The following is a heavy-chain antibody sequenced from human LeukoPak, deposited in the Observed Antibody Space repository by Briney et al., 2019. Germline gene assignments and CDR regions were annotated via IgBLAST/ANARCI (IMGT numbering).Heavy chain of an antibody. CDR3: AREYGSGSYYNYYYMDV. J-gene: IGHJ6*03. D-gene: IGHD3-10*01. V-gene: IGHV3-7*01. CDR1: GFTFSSYW. CDR2: IKQDGSEK. Sequence: GGSLRLSCAASGFTFSSYWMSWVRQAPGKGLVWVANIKQDGSEKYYVDSVKGRFTISRDNAKNSLYLQMNSLRAEDTAVYYCAREYGSGSYYNYYYMDVWGKGTTVTISS.